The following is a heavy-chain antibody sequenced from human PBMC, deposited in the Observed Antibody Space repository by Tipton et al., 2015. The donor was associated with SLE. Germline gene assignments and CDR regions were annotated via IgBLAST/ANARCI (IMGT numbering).Heavy chain of an antibody. V-gene: IGHV4-59*01. D-gene: IGHD5-12*01. CDR1: GGSISSYY. Sequence: TLSLTCTVSGGSISSYYWSWIRQSPGKGLEWIGYIYYSGSTNQNPSLKSRVTISLDTSKNQFSLRMSSVTAEDTAVYYCATSGYDSLNWFDPWGQGTPVTVSS. CDR2: IYYSGST. CDR3: ATSGYDSLNWFDP. J-gene: IGHJ5*02.